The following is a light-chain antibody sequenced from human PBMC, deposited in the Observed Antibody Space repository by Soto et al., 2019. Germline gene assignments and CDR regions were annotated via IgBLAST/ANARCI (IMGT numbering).Light chain of an antibody. CDR1: QSVNTN. CDR3: QQYNNWPPHT. Sequence: EIVMTQSPATLSVSPGESATLSSRASQSVNTNLAWYQQKPGRAPRLLIHGASTRATGIPARFSGSGSGTEFTLNISSLQSEDFAVYYCQQYNNWPPHTFGQGTKLEI. J-gene: IGKJ2*01. CDR2: GAS. V-gene: IGKV3-15*01.